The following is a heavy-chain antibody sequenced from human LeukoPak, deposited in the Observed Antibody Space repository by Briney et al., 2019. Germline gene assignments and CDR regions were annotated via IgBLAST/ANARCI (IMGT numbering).Heavy chain of an antibody. Sequence: SQTLSLTCTVSGGSISSGGYYWSWIRQHPGKGLEWIGYIYYSGSTYYNPSLKSRVTISVDTSKNQFSLKLSSVTAGDTAVYYCARDKVGVGATTVWGQGTMVTVSS. CDR2: IYYSGST. CDR3: ARDKVGVGATTV. D-gene: IGHD1-26*01. V-gene: IGHV4-31*03. J-gene: IGHJ3*01. CDR1: GGSISSGGYY.